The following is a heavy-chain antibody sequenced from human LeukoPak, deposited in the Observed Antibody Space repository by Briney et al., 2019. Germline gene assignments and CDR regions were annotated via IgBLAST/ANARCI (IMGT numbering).Heavy chain of an antibody. CDR1: GFTFSGSA. D-gene: IGHD6-19*01. CDR3: ARDRQGSSGWSRNGY. J-gene: IGHJ4*02. Sequence: GGSLRLSCAASGFTFSGSAMHWVRQAPGKRLEWVANIKQDGSEKYYVDSVKGRSTISRDNANNSLYLQMNSLRAEDTAVYYCARDRQGSSGWSRNGYWGQGTLVTVSS. CDR2: IKQDGSEK. V-gene: IGHV3-7*01.